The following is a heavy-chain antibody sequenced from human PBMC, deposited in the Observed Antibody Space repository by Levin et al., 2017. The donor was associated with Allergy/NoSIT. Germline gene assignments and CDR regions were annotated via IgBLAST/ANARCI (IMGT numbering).Heavy chain of an antibody. Sequence: ASVKVSCNSSCYPFPPSFLLCVLQAPGPGLEWMGWISAYNGNTNYAQKFQGRVTMTIQTSTNTAYMELRSLRSDDTAVYYCARVGIDFWGVYQKSWGYMDVWGQGTTVTVSS. CDR1: CYPFPPSF. CDR3: ARVGIDFWGVYQKSWGYMDV. V-gene: IGHV1-18*01. D-gene: IGHD3-3*01. J-gene: IGHJ6*03. CDR2: ISAYNGNT.